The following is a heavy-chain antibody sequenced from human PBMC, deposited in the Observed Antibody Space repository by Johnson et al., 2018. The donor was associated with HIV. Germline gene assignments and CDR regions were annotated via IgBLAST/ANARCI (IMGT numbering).Heavy chain of an antibody. V-gene: IGHV3-15*01. Sequence: VQLVESGGGLVKPGGSLRLSCAASGFTFSDYYMSWIRQAPGKGLEWVGRIKSESDGGTTDYPTPVKGRFTISRDDSKNMLYLQMKSLKTEDTAVYYCSTVGYDVWSGFVGHDAFDMWGQGTMVTVSS. CDR2: IKSESDGGTT. CDR3: STVGYDVWSGFVGHDAFDM. D-gene: IGHD3-3*01. CDR1: GFTFSDYY. J-gene: IGHJ3*02.